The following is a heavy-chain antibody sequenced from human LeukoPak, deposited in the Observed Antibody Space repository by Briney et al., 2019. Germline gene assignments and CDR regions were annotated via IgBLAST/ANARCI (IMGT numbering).Heavy chain of an antibody. Sequence: PSETLSLTCTLTGDSISSGDYCWSWLRQPAEKGLDWIGRISSSGSTNYNPSLKSRVTISVDTSKNQFSLKLSSVTAADTAVYFCARGPYSYDSSGAFDIWGQGTMVTVSS. V-gene: IGHV4-61*02. J-gene: IGHJ3*02. D-gene: IGHD3-22*01. CDR1: GDSISSGDYC. CDR2: ISSSGST. CDR3: ARGPYSYDSSGAFDI.